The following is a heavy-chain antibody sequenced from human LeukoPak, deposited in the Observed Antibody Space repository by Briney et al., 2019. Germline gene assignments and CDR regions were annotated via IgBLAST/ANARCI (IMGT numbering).Heavy chain of an antibody. Sequence: GGSLRLSCAASGFTFSSYSMMWVRQAPGKGLEWVSYISSSSTTIHYADSVKGRFTISRDNSKNTLYLQMNSLRAEDTAVYCCAKDNEQWLPRPDWGLDYWGQGTLVTVSS. CDR3: AKDNEQWLPRPDWGLDY. CDR2: ISSSSTTI. CDR1: GFTFSSYS. V-gene: IGHV3-48*01. J-gene: IGHJ4*02. D-gene: IGHD6-19*01.